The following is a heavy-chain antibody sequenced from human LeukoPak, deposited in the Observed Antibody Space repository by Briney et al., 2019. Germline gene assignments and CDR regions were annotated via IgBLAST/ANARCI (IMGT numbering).Heavy chain of an antibody. CDR1: GFTFSSYS. D-gene: IGHD3-3*01. J-gene: IGHJ3*02. V-gene: IGHV3-21*01. Sequence: GGSLRLSCAASGFTFSSYSMNWVHQAPGKGLEWVSSISSSSSYIYYADSVKGRFTISRAHAKNSLYLQMNGLRAEDTAVYYCARNWVYYDFWSASDAAFDIWGGGTMVTVSS. CDR2: ISSSSSYI. CDR3: ARNWVYYDFWSASDAAFDI.